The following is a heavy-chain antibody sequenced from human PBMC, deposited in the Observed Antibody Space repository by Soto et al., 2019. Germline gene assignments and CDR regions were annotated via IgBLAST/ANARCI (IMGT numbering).Heavy chain of an antibody. D-gene: IGHD2-2*01. J-gene: IGHJ6*02. Sequence: TGGSLRLSCAASGFTFSSYAMHWVRQAPGKGLEWVAVISYDGSNKYYADSVKGRSTISRDNSKNTLYLQMNSLRAEDTAVYYCARDCSSTSCSIPRGHYYYYGMDVWGQGTTVTVSS. V-gene: IGHV3-30-3*01. CDR2: ISYDGSNK. CDR1: GFTFSSYA. CDR3: ARDCSSTSCSIPRGHYYYYGMDV.